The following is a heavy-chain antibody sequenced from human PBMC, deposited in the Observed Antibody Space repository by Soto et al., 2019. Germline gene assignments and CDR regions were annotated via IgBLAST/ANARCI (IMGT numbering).Heavy chain of an antibody. Sequence: SETLSLTCTVSGGSISSYYRSWIRQPPGKGLEWIGYIYYSGSTNYNPSLKSRVTISVDTSKNQFSLKLSSVTAADTAVYYCARGPLYYYMDVWGKGTTVTVSS. V-gene: IGHV4-59*01. CDR1: GGSISSYY. J-gene: IGHJ6*03. CDR3: ARGPLYYYMDV. CDR2: IYYSGST.